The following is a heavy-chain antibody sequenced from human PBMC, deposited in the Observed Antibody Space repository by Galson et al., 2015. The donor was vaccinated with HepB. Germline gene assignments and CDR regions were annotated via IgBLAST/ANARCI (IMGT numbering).Heavy chain of an antibody. CDR2: VTISGDP. D-gene: IGHD3-10*01. V-gene: IGHV3-13*05. CDR1: GFIFSSYD. J-gene: IGHJ5*02. CDR3: TRGGYYGSGMGWFDP. Sequence: SLRLSCAASGFIFSSYDIHWVRQAAGRGLEWVSGVTISGDPYSPGSVRGRFTVSRENAKNSVDLQMNSLRAEDTAIYYCTRGGYYGSGMGWFDPWGQGTLVTVSS.